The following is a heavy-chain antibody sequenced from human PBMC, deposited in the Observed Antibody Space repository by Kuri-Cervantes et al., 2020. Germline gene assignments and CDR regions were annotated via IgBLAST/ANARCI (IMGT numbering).Heavy chain of an antibody. V-gene: IGHV3-7*03. CDR3: AKEAVAGTSYYYGMDV. J-gene: IGHJ6*02. CDR1: GFTFSNYW. CDR2: IKQDGSER. D-gene: IGHD6-19*01. Sequence: GESLKISCVASGFTFSNYWMSWVRQALGKGLEWVANIKQDGSERYYVDSVKGRFTISRDNAKNSLYLQMNSLRAEDTALYYCAKEAVAGTSYYYGMDVWGQGTTVTVSS.